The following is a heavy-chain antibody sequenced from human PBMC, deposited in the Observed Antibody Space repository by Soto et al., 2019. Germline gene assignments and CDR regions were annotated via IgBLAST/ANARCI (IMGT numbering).Heavy chain of an antibody. J-gene: IGHJ4*02. V-gene: IGHV3-30*18. D-gene: IGHD3-10*01. CDR3: AKDYRMKDYGSGSFDY. CDR2: ISYDGSNK. Sequence: GGSLRLSCAASGFTFSSYGMHWVRQAPGKGLEWVAVISYDGSNKYYADSVKGRFTISRDNSKNTLYLQMNSLRAEDTAVYYCAKDYRMKDYGSGSFDYWGQGTLVTVSS. CDR1: GFTFSSYG.